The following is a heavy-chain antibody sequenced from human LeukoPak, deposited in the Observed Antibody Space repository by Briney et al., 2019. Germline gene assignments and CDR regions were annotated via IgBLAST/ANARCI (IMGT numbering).Heavy chain of an antibody. Sequence: GGSLRLSCAASGFTFSNYGMHWVRQAPGKGLEWVAVIWYDGSNKYYVDSVKGRFTISRDNSENTLYLQMNSLRVEDTAVYYCARGGEMATISDYWGQGTLVTVSS. CDR1: GFTFSNYG. CDR3: ARGGEMATISDY. J-gene: IGHJ4*02. CDR2: IWYDGSNK. D-gene: IGHD5-24*01. V-gene: IGHV3-33*01.